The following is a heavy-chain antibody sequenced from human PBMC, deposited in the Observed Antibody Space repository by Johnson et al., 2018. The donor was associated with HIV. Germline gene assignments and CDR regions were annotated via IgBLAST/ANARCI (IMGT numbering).Heavy chain of an antibody. J-gene: IGHJ3*02. Sequence: QVQLVESGGGVVQPGRSLRLSCAASGFTFSSYAMHWVRQAPGKGLEWVAFIRYDGSNKYYADSVKGRFPISRDNSKNQLYLQMNSLRAEDTAVYYCAKDLGYSGSYYRGDAFDIWGQGTMVTVSS. CDR1: GFTFSSYA. CDR2: IRYDGSNK. D-gene: IGHD1-26*01. CDR3: AKDLGYSGSYYRGDAFDI. V-gene: IGHV3-30*02.